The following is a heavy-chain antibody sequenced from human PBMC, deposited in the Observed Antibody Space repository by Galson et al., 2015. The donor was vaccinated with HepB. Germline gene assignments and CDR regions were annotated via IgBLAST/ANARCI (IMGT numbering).Heavy chain of an antibody. CDR1: GFTVSSNY. Sequence: SLRLSCAASGFTVSSNYMSWVRQAPGKGLEWVSVIYSGGSTYYADSVKGRFTISRDNSKNTLYLQMNSLRAEDTAVYYCAKAKDYLGLLMDVWGKGTTVTVSS. D-gene: IGHD2/OR15-2a*01. CDR2: IYSGGST. J-gene: IGHJ6*03. V-gene: IGHV3-53*01. CDR3: AKAKDYLGLLMDV.